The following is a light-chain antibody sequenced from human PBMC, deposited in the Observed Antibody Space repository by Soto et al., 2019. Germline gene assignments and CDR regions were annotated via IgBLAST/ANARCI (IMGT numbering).Light chain of an antibody. CDR2: GAS. CDR1: QSVTIN. J-gene: IGKJ1*01. Sequence: ETVLTQSPVTLSVSPGDRATLSCKASQSVTINLAWYHQRPGQGPRLLIFGASTRATGIPARFSGSGSDTEFTLTIRSLQPEDFGNYYCKQYNKWPQTFGPGTKVDIK. V-gene: IGKV3-15*01. CDR3: KQYNKWPQT.